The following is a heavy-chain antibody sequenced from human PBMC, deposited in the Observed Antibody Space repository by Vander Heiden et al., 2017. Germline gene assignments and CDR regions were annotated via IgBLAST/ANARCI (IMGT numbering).Heavy chain of an antibody. J-gene: IGHJ1*01. Sequence: QVQLVESGGGLVKPGGSLRLSCAASGFTFSAYYMSWIRQAPGKGLEWVSYISSSGSTIYYADAGKGRFTISRDNAKNSPYMQMNRVRAAETALYYCAIDPDYDSSGYYSVHWRQGTIVTVCS. CDR2: ISSSGSTI. CDR1: GFTFSAYY. D-gene: IGHD3-22*01. V-gene: IGHV3-11*01. CDR3: AIDPDYDSSGYYSVH.